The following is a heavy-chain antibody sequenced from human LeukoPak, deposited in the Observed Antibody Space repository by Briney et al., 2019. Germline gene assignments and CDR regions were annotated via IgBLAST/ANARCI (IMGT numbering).Heavy chain of an antibody. D-gene: IGHD2-2*01. CDR3: ARDNPLMGVVVPPNFFAFDP. CDR1: GYIFTSYG. V-gene: IGHV1-18*01. CDR2: ISSYNGKT. J-gene: IGHJ5*02. Sequence: ASVKVSCKASGYIFTSYGVNWVRQAPGRGLEWMGWISSYNGKTHYSQKFQGRVAMTTDTSTSMAYMELRRLRSDDTAVYYCARDNPLMGVVVPPNFFAFDPWGQGTLVTVSS.